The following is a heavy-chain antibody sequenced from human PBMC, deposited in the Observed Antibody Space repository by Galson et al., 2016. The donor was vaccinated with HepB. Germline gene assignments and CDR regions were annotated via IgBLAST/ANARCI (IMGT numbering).Heavy chain of an antibody. Sequence: SVKVSCKASGYIFTTYGISWVRQAPGQGLEWMGWISGYNSYTNYIQKFQGRVTMTTDTSTRIAYMELRSLRSDDTAVYYCARVPITVSASYFDDWGQGTLVTVSS. CDR2: ISGYNSYT. V-gene: IGHV1-18*01. CDR1: GYIFTTYG. J-gene: IGHJ4*02. CDR3: ARVPITVSASYFDD. D-gene: IGHD2-15*01.